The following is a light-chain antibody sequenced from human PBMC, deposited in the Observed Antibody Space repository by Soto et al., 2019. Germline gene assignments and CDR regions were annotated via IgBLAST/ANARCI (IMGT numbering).Light chain of an antibody. J-gene: IGKJ4*01. Sequence: DIQLTQSPSFLSASLGDRVTITCRASQGIGSYLAWYQQKPGKAPRLLIYAASTLQSGVPSRFSGSGSDTEFTLTISSLQPEDFSTYYCQQLNKYPLTFGGGTKVEIK. V-gene: IGKV1-9*01. CDR2: AAS. CDR3: QQLNKYPLT. CDR1: QGIGSY.